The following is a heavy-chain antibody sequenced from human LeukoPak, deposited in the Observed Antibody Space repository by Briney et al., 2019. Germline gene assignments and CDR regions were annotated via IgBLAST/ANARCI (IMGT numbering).Heavy chain of an antibody. CDR1: AFTFSEYY. V-gene: IGHV3-11*04. CDR2: IGTSGSPI. CDR3: ARQYCSTTTCYTDY. D-gene: IGHD2-2*02. J-gene: IGHJ4*02. Sequence: GGSLRLSCAASAFTFSEYYMTWLRQAPGKGLEWVSYIGTSGSPIYYAHSVKGRFTISRDDAKNSLYLQMTSLRADDTAVYYCARQYCSTTTCYTDYWGQGSLVTVSS.